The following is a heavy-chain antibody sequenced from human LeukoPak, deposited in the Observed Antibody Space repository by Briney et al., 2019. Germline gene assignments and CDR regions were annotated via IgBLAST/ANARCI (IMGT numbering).Heavy chain of an antibody. Sequence: GGPLRLSCAASGFTFSDHYMDWVRQAPGKGLEWVGRIRNKANSYTTEYAASVKGRFTISSDDSKNSLYLQMNSLKTEDTAVYYCSSLYVWGSYRYPDYWGQGTLVTVSS. D-gene: IGHD3-16*02. CDR1: GFTFSDHY. CDR2: IRNKANSYTT. J-gene: IGHJ4*02. CDR3: SSLYVWGSYRYPDY. V-gene: IGHV3-72*01.